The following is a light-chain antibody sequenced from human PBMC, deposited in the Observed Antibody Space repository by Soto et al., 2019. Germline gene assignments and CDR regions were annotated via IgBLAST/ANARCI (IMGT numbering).Light chain of an antibody. CDR2: GVS. J-gene: IGLJ1*01. CDR3: TSYTSRSTPHV. Sequence: LAQPASVSGSPGQSITISCTGTSSDVGGYNHVSWYQQHPGKAPKVIIYGVSNRPSGVSNLFSGSKSGNTASLTISGLQAEDEADYYCTSYTSRSTPHVFGPGTKVTVL. CDR1: SSDVGGYNH. V-gene: IGLV2-14*01.